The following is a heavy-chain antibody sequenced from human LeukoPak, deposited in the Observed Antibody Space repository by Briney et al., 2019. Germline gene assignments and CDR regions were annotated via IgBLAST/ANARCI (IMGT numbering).Heavy chain of an antibody. V-gene: IGHV3-30*04. J-gene: IGHJ4*02. Sequence: PGGSLRLSCAASRLTFRNYAMHWVRQAPGKGLEWVAVISSDGTNKYYADSVKGRFTVSRDNSKNTLYLQMNSLRAEDTAVYYCVRGAYSSSWLNFDYWGQGTLVTVSS. D-gene: IGHD6-13*01. CDR3: VRGAYSSSWLNFDY. CDR2: ISSDGTNK. CDR1: RLTFRNYA.